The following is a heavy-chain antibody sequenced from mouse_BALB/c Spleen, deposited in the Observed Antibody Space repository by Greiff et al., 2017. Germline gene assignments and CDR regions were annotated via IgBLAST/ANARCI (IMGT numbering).Heavy chain of an antibody. Sequence: EVMLVESGGGLVKPGGSLKLSCAASGFAFSSYDMSWVRQTPEKRLEWVAYISSGGGSTYYPDTVKGRFTISRDNAKNTLYLQMSSLKSEDTAMYYCASRGRWRAMDYWGQGTSVTVSS. CDR2: ISSGGGST. CDR1: GFAFSSYD. D-gene: IGHD1-1*01. V-gene: IGHV5-12-1*01. J-gene: IGHJ4*01. CDR3: ASRGRWRAMDY.